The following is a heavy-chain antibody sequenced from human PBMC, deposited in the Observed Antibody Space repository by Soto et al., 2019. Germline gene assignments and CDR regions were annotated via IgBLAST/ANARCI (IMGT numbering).Heavy chain of an antibody. Sequence: QLQLHESGPGLVKPSETLSLTCTVSGGSISSSSYYWGWIRQPPGKGLEWIGSISYSGSTYYNPSLKSRVPISVDTSKNQFSLKLSSVTAADTALYYCARLVDTAMFSWGQGTLVTVSS. CDR1: GGSISSSSYY. J-gene: IGHJ5*02. D-gene: IGHD5-18*01. CDR3: ARLVDTAMFS. V-gene: IGHV4-39*01. CDR2: ISYSGST.